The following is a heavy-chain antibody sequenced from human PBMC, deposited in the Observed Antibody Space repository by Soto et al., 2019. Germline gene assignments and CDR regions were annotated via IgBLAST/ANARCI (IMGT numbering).Heavy chain of an antibody. D-gene: IGHD6-19*01. CDR3: AKDRGWSSADLDY. CDR1: GFTFSSFG. J-gene: IGHJ4*02. V-gene: IGHV3-30*18. Sequence: QVQLVESGGGVVQPGRSLRLSCAASGFTFSSFGMQWVRQAPGKGLEWVALISYDGSNKYYADSVKGRFTISRDKSKNTMYLQMNSLRAEDTAVYYCAKDRGWSSADLDYWGQGTLVTVSS. CDR2: ISYDGSNK.